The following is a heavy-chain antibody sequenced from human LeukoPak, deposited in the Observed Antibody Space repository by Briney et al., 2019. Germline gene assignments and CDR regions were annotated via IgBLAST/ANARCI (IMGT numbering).Heavy chain of an antibody. V-gene: IGHV3-7*01. CDR2: IKQDGSEK. CDR3: ARAYYDSSGYSPY. D-gene: IGHD3-22*01. Sequence: PGGSLRLGCAASGFTFSSYWMSWVRQAPGKGLEWVANIKQDGSEKYYVDSVKGRFTISRDNAKNSLYLQMNSLRAEDTAVYYCARAYYDSSGYSPYWGQGTLVTVSS. J-gene: IGHJ4*02. CDR1: GFTFSSYW.